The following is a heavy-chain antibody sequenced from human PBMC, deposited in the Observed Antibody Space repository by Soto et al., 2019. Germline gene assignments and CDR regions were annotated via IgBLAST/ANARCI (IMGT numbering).Heavy chain of an antibody. J-gene: IGHJ4*02. CDR1: GFTLSRYS. V-gene: IGHV3-30-3*01. CDR2: ILYDGTNK. D-gene: IGHD6-19*01. Sequence: QVQLVESGGGVVQPGRSLGLSCAASGFTLSRYSMHWVRQAPGKGLEWVAVILYDGTNKYYGDSVKGRFTISRDTSKNTLYLQMDGLRTEDTAVYYCARDAVAFDSWGQGTLVTVTS. CDR3: ARDAVAFDS.